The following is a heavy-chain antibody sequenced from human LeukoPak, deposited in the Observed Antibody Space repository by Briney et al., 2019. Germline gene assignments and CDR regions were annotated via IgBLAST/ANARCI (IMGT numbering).Heavy chain of an antibody. Sequence: PGGSLRLSYAASGFTFSNYNIHWVRQAPGKGLEWVSFIRYDGSSQYFADSAKGRFTVSRDNSQNTLYLQMNSLRPEDTAVYYCAKQGSYCMDYWGQGTLVTVSS. CDR2: IRYDGSSQ. D-gene: IGHD3-10*01. CDR3: AKQGSYCMDY. CDR1: GFTFSNYN. V-gene: IGHV3-30*02. J-gene: IGHJ4*02.